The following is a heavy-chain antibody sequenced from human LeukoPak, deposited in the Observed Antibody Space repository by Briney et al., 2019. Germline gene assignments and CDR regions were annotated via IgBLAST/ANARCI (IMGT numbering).Heavy chain of an antibody. CDR3: ARRVFRAMVRGVIGYYYMDV. V-gene: IGHV4-59*11. D-gene: IGHD3-10*01. CDR1: AVSISRHF. J-gene: IGHJ6*03. Sequence: PSETLSLTCNFSAVSISRHFWSWIRQTPEKGLEWLGYVFSSGSTNYNPSLKSRITISLDTSKNQFSLKLSSVTAADTAVYYCARRVFRAMVRGVIGYYYMDVRGKGTTVTISS. CDR2: VFSSGST.